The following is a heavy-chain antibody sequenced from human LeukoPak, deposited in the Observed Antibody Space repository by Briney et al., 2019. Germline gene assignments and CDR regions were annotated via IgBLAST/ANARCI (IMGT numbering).Heavy chain of an antibody. Sequence: GGSLRLSCAASGFTFDDYAMHWVRQAPGKGLEWVSLISGDGGSTYYAESVKGRFIISRDNSKNSLYLQMNSLRTEDTALYYCARGGVAALHDDAFDIWGQGTMVTVSS. CDR3: ARGGVAALHDDAFDI. CDR2: ISGDGGST. J-gene: IGHJ3*02. D-gene: IGHD6-19*01. V-gene: IGHV3-43*02. CDR1: GFTFDDYA.